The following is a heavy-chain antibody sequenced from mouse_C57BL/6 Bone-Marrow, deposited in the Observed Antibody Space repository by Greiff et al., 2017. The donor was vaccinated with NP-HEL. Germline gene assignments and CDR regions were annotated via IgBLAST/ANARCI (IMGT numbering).Heavy chain of an antibody. J-gene: IGHJ2*01. CDR3: ARDLLYSGGY. V-gene: IGHV5-4*01. Sequence: EVKVVESGGGLVKPGGSLKLSCAASGFTFSSYAMSWVRQTPEKRLEWVATISDGGSYTYYPDNVKGRFTISRDNAKNHLYLQMSHLKSEDTAMYYWARDLLYSGGYWGQGTTLTVSS. CDR1: GFTFSSYA. CDR2: ISDGGSYT. D-gene: IGHD2-1*01.